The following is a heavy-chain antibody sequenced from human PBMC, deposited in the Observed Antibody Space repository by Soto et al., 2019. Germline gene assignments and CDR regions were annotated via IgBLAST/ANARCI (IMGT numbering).Heavy chain of an antibody. V-gene: IGHV3-64*01. CDR3: ARARSGYGGPLEY. D-gene: IGHD5-12*01. CDR2: ISSNGGST. Sequence: GGSLRLSCAASGFTFSSYAMHWVRQAPGKGLEYVSAISSNGGSTYYANSVKGRFTISRDNSKNTLYLQMGSLRAEDMAVYYCARARSGYGGPLEYWGQGTLVTVSS. CDR1: GFTFSSYA. J-gene: IGHJ4*02.